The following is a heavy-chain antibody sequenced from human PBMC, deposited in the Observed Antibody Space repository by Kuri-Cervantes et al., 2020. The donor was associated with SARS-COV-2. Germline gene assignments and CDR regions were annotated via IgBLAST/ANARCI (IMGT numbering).Heavy chain of an antibody. Sequence: GESLKISCAASGFTFSSYSMNWVRQAPGKGLEWVSSISSSSSYIYYADSVKGRFTISRDNAKNSLYLQMNSLRAEDTAVYYCARDAYCGDDCFEYFQHWGQGTLVTVSS. CDR1: GFTFSSYS. V-gene: IGHV3-21*01. CDR2: ISSSSSYI. CDR3: ARDAYCGDDCFEYFQH. J-gene: IGHJ1*01. D-gene: IGHD2-21*01.